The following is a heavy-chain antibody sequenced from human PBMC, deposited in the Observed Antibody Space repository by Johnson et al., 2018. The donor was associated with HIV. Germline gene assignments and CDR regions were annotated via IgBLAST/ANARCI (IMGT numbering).Heavy chain of an antibody. Sequence: EVQLVESGGGLVQPGGSLRLSCAASGFNFGGYWMSWVRQAPGKGLEWVSVIYSGGSTYYADSVRGRFTISRDNSKNSLYLQMNVLLCKRARFSSIAAGFCPGDAFDIWGQGTMVTVSS. CDR1: GFNFGGYW. CDR2: IYSGGST. V-gene: IGHV3-66*02. J-gene: IGHJ3*02. D-gene: IGHD6-13*01. CDR3: AAGFCPGDAFDI.